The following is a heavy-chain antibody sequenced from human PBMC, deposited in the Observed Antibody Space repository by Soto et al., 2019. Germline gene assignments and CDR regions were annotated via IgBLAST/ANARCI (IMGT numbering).Heavy chain of an antibody. CDR3: AREWNDCRTGMCSVAYYDHGMDV. Sequence: QVQLVQSGAEVKEPGASVRVSCETSGYTFTNYGISWLRQAPGQGLEWVGWISVYNGETKYAQKFQGRVTMTTDTSTNTGYMERRNRRSDDTAVYYCAREWNDCRTGMCSVAYYDHGMDVWGQGTTVTVSS. J-gene: IGHJ6*02. V-gene: IGHV1-18*01. D-gene: IGHD1-1*01. CDR1: GYTFTNYG. CDR2: ISVYNGET.